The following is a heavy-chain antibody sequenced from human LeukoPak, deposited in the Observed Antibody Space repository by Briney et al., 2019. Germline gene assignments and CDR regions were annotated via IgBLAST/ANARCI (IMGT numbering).Heavy chain of an antibody. CDR1: GASTSNYY. D-gene: IGHD4-17*01. Sequence: SETLSLTSAVSGASTSNYYWSWIPQPPGKRLKFIGFIYSSGTTNYNPSLKSRVTISVDPSKNQFSLRLSSVTAADTAAYDCARGTLTTSWGWDPWGQGTLVTVSS. V-gene: IGHV4-59*01. CDR2: IYSSGTT. J-gene: IGHJ5*02. CDR3: ARGTLTTSWGWDP.